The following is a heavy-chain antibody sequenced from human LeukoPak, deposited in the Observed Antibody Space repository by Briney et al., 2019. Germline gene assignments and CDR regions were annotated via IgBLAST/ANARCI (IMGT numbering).Heavy chain of an antibody. Sequence: GASVKVSCKVSGYTLTELSMHWERQAPGKGLEWMGGFDPEDGETIYAQKFQGRVTMTEDTSTDTAYMELSSLRSEDTAAYYCATSSLARDYFFAFDIWGQGTMVTVSS. D-gene: IGHD3-10*01. V-gene: IGHV1-24*01. CDR2: FDPEDGET. J-gene: IGHJ3*02. CDR1: GYTLTELS. CDR3: ATSSLARDYFFAFDI.